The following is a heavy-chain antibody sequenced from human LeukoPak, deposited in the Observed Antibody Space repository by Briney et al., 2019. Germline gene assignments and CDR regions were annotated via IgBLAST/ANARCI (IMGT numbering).Heavy chain of an antibody. CDR3: ARDGFYYDSSGYYYYFDY. CDR2: MNPNSGNT. D-gene: IGHD3-22*01. V-gene: IGHV1-8*03. CDR1: GYTFTSYD. Sequence: ASVKVSCKASGYTFTSYDINWVRQATGQGLEWMGWMNPNSGNTGYAQKFQGRVTITRNTSISTAYMELSSLRSEDTAVYYCARDGFYYDSSGYYYYFDYWGQGTLVTVSS. J-gene: IGHJ4*02.